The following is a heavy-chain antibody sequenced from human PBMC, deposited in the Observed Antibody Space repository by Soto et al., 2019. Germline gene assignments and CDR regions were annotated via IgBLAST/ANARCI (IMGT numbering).Heavy chain of an antibody. CDR1: GFTFSSYA. Sequence: PGGSLRLSCAAAGFTFSSYAMHWVRQAPGKGLEWVAVISYDGSNKYYADSVKGRFTISRDNSKNTLYLQMNSLRAEDTAVYYCARDGDYGGSPPYFDYWGQGTLVTVSS. D-gene: IGHD4-17*01. V-gene: IGHV3-30-3*01. CDR2: ISYDGSNK. J-gene: IGHJ4*02. CDR3: ARDGDYGGSPPYFDY.